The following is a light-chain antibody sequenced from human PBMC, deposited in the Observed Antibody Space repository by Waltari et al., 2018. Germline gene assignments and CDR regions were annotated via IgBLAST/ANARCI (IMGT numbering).Light chain of an antibody. J-gene: IGLJ3*02. CDR1: SSNLGTNT. CDR3: AAWDDSLNGWV. V-gene: IGLV1-44*01. Sequence: QSVLTQPPSASGTPGQRVSISCSGSSSNLGTNTVNWYHQHPGTAPKLLIYTNSQRPSGVPDRFSGSKSGTSASLAISGLQSEDEADYYCAAWDDSLNGWVFGGGTKLTVL. CDR2: TNS.